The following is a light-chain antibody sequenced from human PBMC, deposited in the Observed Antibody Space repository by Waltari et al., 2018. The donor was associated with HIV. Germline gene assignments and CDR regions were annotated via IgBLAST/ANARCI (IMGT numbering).Light chain of an antibody. J-gene: IGLJ2*01. CDR2: SDH. Sequence: QSVLTQPPSASGSPGQRVTLSCSGSSSNIGNNPTNWYQQLPGTAPKLLVYSDHQRPSGVPDRFSGSKSGTSASLAISGLQSEDEGDYYCASWDNNLDGRVFGGRTKLTVL. CDR1: SSNIGNNP. V-gene: IGLV1-44*01. CDR3: ASWDNNLDGRV.